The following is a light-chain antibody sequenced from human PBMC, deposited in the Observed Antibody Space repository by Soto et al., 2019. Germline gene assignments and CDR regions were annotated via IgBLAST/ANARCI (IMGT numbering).Light chain of an antibody. CDR1: QGLSSD. V-gene: IGKV1-9*01. CDR3: QQLNSYPIT. J-gene: IGKJ5*01. CDR2: AAS. Sequence: DIQLTQSPSFLSASVGDRVTITCRASQGLSSDLAWYQQKPGKAPKLLIYAASTLQSGAPSRFSGSGTGTEYTLPISSLQPEDFATYCCQQLNSYPITFGQGTRMEIK.